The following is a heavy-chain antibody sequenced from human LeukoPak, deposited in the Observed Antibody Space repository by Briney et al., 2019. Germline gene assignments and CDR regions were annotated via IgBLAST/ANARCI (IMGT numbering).Heavy chain of an antibody. D-gene: IGHD6-19*01. J-gene: IGHJ6*02. CDR3: AGEQWLVLDYYYGMDV. V-gene: IGHV1-18*01. Sequence: ASVKVSCKASGYTFTSYGISWVRQAPGQGLEWMGWISAYNGNTNYAQKLQGRVTMTTDTSTSTAYMELRSLRSDDTAVYYCAGEQWLVLDYYYGMDVWGQGTTVTVSS. CDR1: GYTFTSYG. CDR2: ISAYNGNT.